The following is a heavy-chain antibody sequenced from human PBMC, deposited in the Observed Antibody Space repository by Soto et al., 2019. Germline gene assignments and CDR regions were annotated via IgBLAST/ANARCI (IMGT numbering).Heavy chain of an antibody. CDR2: VYSGGGT. V-gene: IGHV4-59*01. Sequence: QVQLQESGPGVVKPSETLSLTCTVSGGSLRGYSWSWIRQSPGKGLEWIGYVYSGGGTNYSPSFMGRVPISVDTTDNQFSLKLNSVTAADTAVYYCAREKTPVSTHYFYYGMDVWGQGTTVTVSS. CDR3: AREKTPVSTHYFYYGMDV. J-gene: IGHJ6*02. D-gene: IGHD4-17*01. CDR1: GGSLRGYS.